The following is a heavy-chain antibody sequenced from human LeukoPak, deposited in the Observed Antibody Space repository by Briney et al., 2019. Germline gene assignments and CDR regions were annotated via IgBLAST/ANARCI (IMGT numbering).Heavy chain of an antibody. Sequence: GGSLRLSCAASGFTFSSYAMSWVRQAPGKGLEWVSAISGSGGSTYYADSVKGRFTISRDNSKNTLYLQMSSLRAEDTAVYYCAKDRTWQTITGDFDYWGQGTLVTVSS. J-gene: IGHJ4*02. CDR2: ISGSGGST. D-gene: IGHD5-12*01. CDR3: AKDRTWQTITGDFDY. V-gene: IGHV3-23*01. CDR1: GFTFSSYA.